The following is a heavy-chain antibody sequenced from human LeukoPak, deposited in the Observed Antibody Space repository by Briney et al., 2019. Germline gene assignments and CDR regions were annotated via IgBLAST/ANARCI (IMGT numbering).Heavy chain of an antibody. CDR3: AAVTPPDY. Sequence: GGSLRLSCAASGFTFSTYAMSWVRQAPGKGLEWVSAITGSGDSTYYADSVRGRFTTSRDNSKNTLFLQMNTLRAEDTAVYYCAAVTPPDYWGQGTLVTVSS. CDR1: GFTFSTYA. D-gene: IGHD4-23*01. J-gene: IGHJ4*02. CDR2: ITGSGDST. V-gene: IGHV3-23*01.